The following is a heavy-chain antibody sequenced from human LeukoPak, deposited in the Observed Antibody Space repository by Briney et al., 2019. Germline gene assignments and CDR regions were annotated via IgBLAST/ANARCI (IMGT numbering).Heavy chain of an antibody. D-gene: IGHD3-10*01. Sequence: GGSLRLSCAASEFSVGSNYMTWVRQAPGKGLEWVSLIYSGGSTYYADSVKGRFTISRDNSKNTLYLQMNSLRAEDTAVYYCAKEAMVRGVIQVYYYYYMDVWGKGTTVTISS. CDR2: IYSGGST. V-gene: IGHV3-66*01. J-gene: IGHJ6*03. CDR3: AKEAMVRGVIQVYYYYYMDV. CDR1: EFSVGSNY.